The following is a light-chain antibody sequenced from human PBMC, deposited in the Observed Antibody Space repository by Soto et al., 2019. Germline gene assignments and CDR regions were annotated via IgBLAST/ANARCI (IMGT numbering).Light chain of an antibody. CDR3: QKYNSAPLT. Sequence: DIQMTQSPSSLSASVGDRVTITCGASQAISNYLAWYQQKPGKVPKLLIYAASTLQSGVPSRFSGSGSGTDFTLTISSLQPEDVATYYCQKYNSAPLTFGGGTKVEIK. J-gene: IGKJ4*01. CDR1: QAISNY. CDR2: AAS. V-gene: IGKV1-27*01.